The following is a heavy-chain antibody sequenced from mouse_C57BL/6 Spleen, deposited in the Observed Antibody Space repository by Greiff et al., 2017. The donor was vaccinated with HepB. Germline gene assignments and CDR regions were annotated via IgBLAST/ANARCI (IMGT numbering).Heavy chain of an antibody. CDR1: GYAFTNYL. CDR2: INPGSGGT. J-gene: IGHJ2*01. Sequence: VQLQQSGAELVRPGTSVKVSCKASGYAFTNYLIEWVKQRPGQGLEWIGVINPGSGGTNYNEKFKGKATLTADKSSSTAYMQLSSLTSEASAVYFCARFYGSSYDYWGQGTTLTVSS. D-gene: IGHD1-1*01. V-gene: IGHV1-54*01. CDR3: ARFYGSSYDY.